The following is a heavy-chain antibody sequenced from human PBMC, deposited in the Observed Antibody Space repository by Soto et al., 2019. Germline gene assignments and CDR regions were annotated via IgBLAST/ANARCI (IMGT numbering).Heavy chain of an antibody. J-gene: IGHJ4*02. CDR2: INHSGST. V-gene: IGHV4-34*01. Sequence: PSETLSLTCAVYGGSFSGYYWTWIRQPPGTGLEWIGEINHSGSTNYNPSLKSRVTISVDRSKNRFSLKLSSVTAADTAVYYCARGMTTVTTFDYWGQGTLVTVSS. CDR3: ARGMTTVTTFDY. CDR1: GGSFSGYY. D-gene: IGHD4-17*01.